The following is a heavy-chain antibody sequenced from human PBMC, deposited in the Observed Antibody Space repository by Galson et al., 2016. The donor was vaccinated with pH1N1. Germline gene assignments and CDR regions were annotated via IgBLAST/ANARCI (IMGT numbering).Heavy chain of an antibody. D-gene: IGHD3-10*01. V-gene: IGHV3-21*01. Sequence: SLRLSCAGSGFTFSNFWMNWVRQAPGKGLEWVASISGSSSYIYHADSLKGRFTISRDNAQNTLYLQMDSLRAEGTAVYYCAGVGARLLWFGELIYYFDHGGQGTLVTVS. CDR2: ISGSSSYI. J-gene: IGHJ4*02. CDR1: GFTFSNFW. CDR3: AGVGARLLWFGELIYYFDH.